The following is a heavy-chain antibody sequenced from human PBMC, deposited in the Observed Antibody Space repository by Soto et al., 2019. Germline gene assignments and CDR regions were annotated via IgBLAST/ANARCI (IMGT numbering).Heavy chain of an antibody. V-gene: IGHV1-2*02. CDR3: ARVKYCSGGSCYLYYFDY. CDR1: GYTFTGYY. CDR2: INPNSGGT. Sequence: ASVKVSCKASGYTFTGYYMHWVRQAPGQGLEWMGWINPNSGGTNYAQKFRGRVTMTRDTSTSTAYMELSRLRSDDTAVYYCARVKYCSGGSCYLYYFDYWGQGTLVTVSS. J-gene: IGHJ4*02. D-gene: IGHD2-15*01.